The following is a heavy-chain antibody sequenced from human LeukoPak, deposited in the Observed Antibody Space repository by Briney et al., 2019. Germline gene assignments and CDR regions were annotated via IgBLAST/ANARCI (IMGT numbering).Heavy chain of an antibody. CDR1: GGSISSYY. V-gene: IGHV4-59*01. Sequence: PSETLSLTCTVSGGSISSYYWSWIRQPPGKGLEWIGYIYYSGSTNYNPSLKSRVTISVDTSKNQFSLKLSSVTAADTAVYYCARGAYDGSGFDYWGQGTLVTVSS. D-gene: IGHD3-22*01. CDR2: IYYSGST. J-gene: IGHJ4*02. CDR3: ARGAYDGSGFDY.